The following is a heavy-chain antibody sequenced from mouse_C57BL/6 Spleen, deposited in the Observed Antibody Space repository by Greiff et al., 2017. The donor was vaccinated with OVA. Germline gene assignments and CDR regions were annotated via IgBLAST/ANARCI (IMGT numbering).Heavy chain of an antibody. D-gene: IGHD3-2*02. V-gene: IGHV6-3*01. J-gene: IGHJ4*01. CDR2: IRLKSDNYAT. CDR3: TRDSSYAMDY. Sequence: EVKLVESGGGLVQPGGSMKLSCVASGFTFSNYWMNWVRQSPEKGLEWVAQIRLKSDNYATHYAESVKGRFTISRDDSKSSVYLQMNNLRAEDTGIYYCTRDSSYAMDYWGQGTSVTVSS. CDR1: GFTFSNYW.